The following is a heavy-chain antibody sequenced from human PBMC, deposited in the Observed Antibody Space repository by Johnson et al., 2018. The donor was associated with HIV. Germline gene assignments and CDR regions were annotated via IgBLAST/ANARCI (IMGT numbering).Heavy chain of an antibody. CDR2: IRYDGSNK. D-gene: IGHD3-10*01. CDR3: VRASWFGAFDI. V-gene: IGHV3-30*02. Sequence: QVQLVESGGGVVQPGGSLRLSCAASGFTFSTYGMHWVRQAPGKGLEWVALIRYDGSNKYYVDSAKGRFTISRDNSKNTLYLQMNNLRAGDSAVYYCVRASWFGAFDIWGQGTLVTVSS. CDR1: GFTFSTYG. J-gene: IGHJ3*02.